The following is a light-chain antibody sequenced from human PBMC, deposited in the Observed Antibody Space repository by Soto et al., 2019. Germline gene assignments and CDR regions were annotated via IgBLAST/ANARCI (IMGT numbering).Light chain of an antibody. V-gene: IGLV2-14*01. CDR1: GSDVGAYNY. CDR2: DVT. J-gene: IGLJ3*02. Sequence: QSVLTQPASVSGSPGQSITISCIGTGSDVGAYNYVSWYQQVPGKAPKLIISDVTNGPIGVSTRFAGSKSGYTASLTISGLQAEDEADYYCCSYTTSSTRVFGGGTKLTVL. CDR3: CSYTTSSTRV.